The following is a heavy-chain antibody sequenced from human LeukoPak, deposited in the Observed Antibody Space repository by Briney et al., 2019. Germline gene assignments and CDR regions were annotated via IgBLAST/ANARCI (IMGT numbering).Heavy chain of an antibody. V-gene: IGHV1-2*06. D-gene: IGHD2-15*01. CDR3: ASEAFCAGGRCYLQRVAS. CDR2: IDASNGDT. J-gene: IGHJ4*02. Sequence: ASVKVSCKASGYTFTAYYMHWVRQAPGQGLEWMGRIDASNGDTKYPQKFQGRVTISRDTSTGTSYMELRCLISGDTAVYYCASEAFCAGGRCYLQRVASWGPGTLVTVSS. CDR1: GYTFTAYY.